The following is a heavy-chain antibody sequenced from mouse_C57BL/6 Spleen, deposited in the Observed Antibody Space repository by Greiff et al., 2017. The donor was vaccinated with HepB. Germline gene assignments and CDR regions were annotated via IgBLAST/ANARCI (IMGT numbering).Heavy chain of an antibody. CDR1: GYTFTDYY. CDR3: AREDYDYAMDY. CDR2: IYPGSGNT. Sequence: VKLMESGAELVRPGASVKLSCKASGYTFTDYYINWVKQRPGQGLEWIARIYPGSGNTYYNEKFKGKATLTAEKSSSTAYMQLSSLTSEDSAVYFCAREDYDYAMDYWGQGTSVTVSS. V-gene: IGHV1-76*01. D-gene: IGHD1-1*02. J-gene: IGHJ4*01.